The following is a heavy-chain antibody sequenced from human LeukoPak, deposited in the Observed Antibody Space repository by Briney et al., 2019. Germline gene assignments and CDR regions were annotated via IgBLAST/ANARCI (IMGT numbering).Heavy chain of an antibody. V-gene: IGHV4-30-2*01. CDR3: ARDRYCSGGSCYSWFDP. D-gene: IGHD2-15*01. Sequence: SETLSLTCAVSSGSISSGGYSWGWIRQPPGKGLEWIGYICHSGSTYYNPSLKSRVTISVDRSKNQFSLKLSSVTAADTAVYYCARDRYCSGGSCYSWFDPWGQGTLVTVSS. J-gene: IGHJ5*02. CDR1: SGSISSGGYS. CDR2: ICHSGST.